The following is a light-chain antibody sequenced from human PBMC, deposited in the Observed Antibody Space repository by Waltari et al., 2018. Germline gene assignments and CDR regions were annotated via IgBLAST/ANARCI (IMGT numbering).Light chain of an antibody. CDR2: EVS. V-gene: IGLV2-11*01. Sequence: QSALTQPHSVSGSPGQSVTISCTGTSSDVGGYNYVSWYQQHPGKAPKPRLYEVSKRPSWVPDRVSGSKSGNTASLTSSGLQAEEEADYYCCSYAGSYTYVFGTGTKVTVL. J-gene: IGLJ1*01. CDR3: CSYAGSYTYV. CDR1: SSDVGGYNY.